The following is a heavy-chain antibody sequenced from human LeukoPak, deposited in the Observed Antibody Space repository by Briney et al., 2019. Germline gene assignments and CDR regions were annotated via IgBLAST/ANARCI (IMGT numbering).Heavy chain of an antibody. CDR2: INPNSGGT. CDR1: GYTFTDYY. CDR3: ARDLPKTGYVGALHI. D-gene: IGHD5-12*01. Sequence: ASVKVSCKASGYTFTDYYILWVRQAPGQGPEWMGWINPNSGGTNYAQNFKGRVTMTRDTSISTAYMEVNSLTSDDTAVYFCARDLPKTGYVGALHIWGQGTIVTVSS. V-gene: IGHV1-2*02. J-gene: IGHJ3*02.